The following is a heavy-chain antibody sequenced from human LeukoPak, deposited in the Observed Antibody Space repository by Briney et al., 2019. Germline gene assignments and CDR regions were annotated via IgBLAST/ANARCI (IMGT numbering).Heavy chain of an antibody. D-gene: IGHD2-2*01. CDR2: IYYSWST. CDR1: GDSISSGDYY. J-gene: IGHJ3*02. CDR3: AREVGGDPAAVEGFDI. Sequence: PSQTLSLTCTVSGDSISSGDYYWTWIRQPPGKGLEWIGYIYYSWSTHYNPSLKSRVTISIDTSKNQFSLKLSSVTAADTAVYYCAREVGGDPAAVEGFDIWGQGTMFTVSS. V-gene: IGHV4-30-4*08.